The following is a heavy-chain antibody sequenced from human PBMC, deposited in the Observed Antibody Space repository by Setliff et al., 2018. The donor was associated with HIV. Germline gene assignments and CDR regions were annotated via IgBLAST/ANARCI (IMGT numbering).Heavy chain of an antibody. J-gene: IGHJ6*03. CDR1: GGSISSHY. D-gene: IGHD5-18*01. V-gene: IGHV4-59*11. Sequence: SETLSLTCTVSGGSISSHYWSWIRQPPGKGLEWIGYIYYSGSTNYNPSLKSRVTISVDTSKNQFSLKLSSVTAADTAVYYCARGSRGYSYAYYYYYMDVWGKGTTVTVSS. CDR3: ARGSRGYSYAYYYYYMDV. CDR2: IYYSGST.